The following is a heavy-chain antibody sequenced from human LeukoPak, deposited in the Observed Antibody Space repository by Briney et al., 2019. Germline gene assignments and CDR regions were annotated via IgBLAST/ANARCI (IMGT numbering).Heavy chain of an antibody. CDR3: ARGYYDSTQGNWFDP. CDR1: GYTFTSYA. J-gene: IGHJ5*02. CDR2: INTNTGNP. V-gene: IGHV7-4-1*02. Sequence: EASVKVSCKASGYTFTSYAMNWVRQAPGQGLEWMGWINTNTGNPTYAQGFTGRFVFSLDTSVSTAYLQISSLKAEDTAVYYCARGYYDSTQGNWFDPWGQGTLVTVAS. D-gene: IGHD3-22*01.